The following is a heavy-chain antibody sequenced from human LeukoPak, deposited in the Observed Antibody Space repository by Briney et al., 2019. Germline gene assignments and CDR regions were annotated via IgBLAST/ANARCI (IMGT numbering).Heavy chain of an antibody. D-gene: IGHD3-9*01. V-gene: IGHV4-39*07. CDR3: ARALLYDILTGYYHAFDI. J-gene: IGHJ3*02. Sequence: SEALSLTCTVSGVSITSINYYWAWIRQPPGKGLEWIGEINHSGSTNYNPSLKSRVTISVDTSKNQFSLKLSSVTAADTAAYYCARALLYDILTGYYHAFDIWGQGTMVTVSS. CDR2: INHSGST. CDR1: GVSITSINYY.